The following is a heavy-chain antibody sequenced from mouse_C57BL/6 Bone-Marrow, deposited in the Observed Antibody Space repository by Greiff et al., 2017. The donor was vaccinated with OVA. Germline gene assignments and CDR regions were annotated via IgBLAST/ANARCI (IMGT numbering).Heavy chain of an antibody. V-gene: IGHV1-55*01. CDR1: GYTFTSYW. D-gene: IGHD1-1*01. J-gene: IGHJ1*03. Sequence: QVQLQQPGAELVKPGASVKMYCKASGYTFTSYWITWVKQRPGQGLEWIGDIYPGSGSTNYNEKFKSTATLTVDSSSSTAYMQLSSLTSEDSAVYDCARRYYGSSWYFDVWGTGTTVTVSS. CDR3: ARRYYGSSWYFDV. CDR2: IYPGSGST.